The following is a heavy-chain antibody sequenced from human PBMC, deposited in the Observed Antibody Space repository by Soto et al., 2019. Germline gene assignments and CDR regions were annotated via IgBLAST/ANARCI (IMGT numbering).Heavy chain of an antibody. J-gene: IGHJ4*01. D-gene: IGHD3-9*01. CDR3: ASLSYGQLRYFEN. V-gene: IGHV3-7*01. CDR1: KFTFGDYW. CDR2: IKKDGSDR. Sequence: PGGSLRLSCAVPKFTFGDYWLSWVRQAPGKGLEWLSNIKKDGSDRNYADSVKGRFTISRDNADNSMYLQMNSLRAEDKAVYYCASLSYGQLRYFENWGQGTLVTVSS.